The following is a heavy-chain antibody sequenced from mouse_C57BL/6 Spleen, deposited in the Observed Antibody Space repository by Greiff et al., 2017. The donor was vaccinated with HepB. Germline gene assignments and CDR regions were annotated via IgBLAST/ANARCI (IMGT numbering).Heavy chain of an antibody. D-gene: IGHD3-2*02. Sequence: QVQLQQPGAELVMPGASVKLSCKASGYTFTSYWMHWVKQRPGQGLEWIGEIDPSDSYTNYNQKFKGKSTLTVDKSSSTAYMQLSSLTSEDSAVYYCARGDSSGYRFDYWGQGTTLTVSS. CDR2: IDPSDSYT. V-gene: IGHV1-69*01. CDR3: ARGDSSGYRFDY. J-gene: IGHJ2*01. CDR1: GYTFTSYW.